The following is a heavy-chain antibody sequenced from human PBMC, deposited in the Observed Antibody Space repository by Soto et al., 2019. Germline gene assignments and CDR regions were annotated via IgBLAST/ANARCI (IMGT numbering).Heavy chain of an antibody. CDR3: VREGEALVPCY. CDR2: ISYSGST. Sequence: QVQLQESGPGLVKPSETLSLTCTVSGGSISSYYWSWIRQPPGKGLEWIGYISYSGSTNYNSSPKRRVTISVETAQDPFSPKVRPVDPAGPGRVFRVREGEALVPCYLGQGTLVTVSS. V-gene: IGHV4-59*01. J-gene: IGHJ4*02. CDR1: GGSISSYY. D-gene: IGHD3-16*01.